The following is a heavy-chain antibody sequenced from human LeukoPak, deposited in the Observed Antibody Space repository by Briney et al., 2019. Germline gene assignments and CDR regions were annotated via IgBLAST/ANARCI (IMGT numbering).Heavy chain of an antibody. CDR2: IKSNSDGGTT. Sequence: SGGPLRFSWVASGFTFSTAGMGGLRKAPGKGLEWVGRIKSNSDGGTTDYAASVKGRFTISRDDSKNTVYLQMNSLKTEDTAVYYCLWWDYWGQGTLVTVSS. CDR1: GFTFSTAG. J-gene: IGHJ4*02. D-gene: IGHD2-21*01. V-gene: IGHV3-15*01. CDR3: LWWDY.